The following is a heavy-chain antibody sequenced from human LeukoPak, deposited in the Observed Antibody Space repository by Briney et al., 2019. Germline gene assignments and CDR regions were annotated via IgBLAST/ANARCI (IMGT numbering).Heavy chain of an antibody. D-gene: IGHD3-10*01. CDR1: GFTVSSNY. V-gene: IGHV3-66*01. J-gene: IGHJ4*02. CDR3: ARDATYYYGSGSYP. CDR2: IYSGDST. Sequence: GGSLRLSCAASGFTVSSNYMSWVRQAPGKGLEWVSVIYSGDSTYYADSVKGRFTISRDNSKNTLYLQMNSLRAEDTAVYYCARDATYYYGSGSYPWGQGTLVTVSS.